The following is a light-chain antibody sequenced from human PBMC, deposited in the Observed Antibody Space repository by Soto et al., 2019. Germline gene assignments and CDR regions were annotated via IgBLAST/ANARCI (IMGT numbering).Light chain of an antibody. J-gene: IGKJ1*01. V-gene: IGKV3-20*01. CDR2: GAS. CDR1: QSVSSSY. Sequence: EIVLTQSPGTLSLSPGERATLSCRASQSVSSSYLAWYQQKPGQAPRLLIYGASSRATGIPDRFSGSGSGTDFTLTISRLEPEDFALYYCQQYGSSPTTFGQVTKVDIK. CDR3: QQYGSSPTT.